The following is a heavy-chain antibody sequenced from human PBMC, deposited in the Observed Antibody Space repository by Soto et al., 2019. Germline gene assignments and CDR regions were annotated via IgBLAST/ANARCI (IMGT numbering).Heavy chain of an antibody. CDR2: IIPIFPTP. CDR3: AQDKDRQQLGWNYYYGVDV. D-gene: IGHD1-1*01. J-gene: IGHJ6*02. CDR1: GGTFGNSA. Sequence: QVQLVQSGAEVKKPGSSVTVSCKASGGTFGNSAISWVRQAPGQGLEWMGGIIPIFPTPDYAQKFQGRVTRSADEYTRTAYVEFASPRSEDTAVYYCAQDKDRQQLGWNYYYGVDVWGQGTTVTVSS. V-gene: IGHV1-69*12.